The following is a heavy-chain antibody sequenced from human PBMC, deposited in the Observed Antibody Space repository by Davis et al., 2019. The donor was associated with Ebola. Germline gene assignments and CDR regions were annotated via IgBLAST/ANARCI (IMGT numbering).Heavy chain of an antibody. CDR1: GFTLSNYW. Sequence: GESLKISCAASGFTLSNYWMTWVRQAPGKGLEWVANIKQDGSAKPYVGSVKGRFTVSRDNFKNTVYLQMNSLRPGDTAVYYCAKGKEGYNYFDYWGQGTLVTVSS. CDR3: AKGKEGYNYFDY. CDR2: IKQDGSAK. V-gene: IGHV3-7*01. J-gene: IGHJ4*02. D-gene: IGHD5-24*01.